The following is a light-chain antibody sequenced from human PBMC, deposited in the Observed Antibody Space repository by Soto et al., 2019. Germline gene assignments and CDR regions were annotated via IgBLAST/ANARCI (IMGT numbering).Light chain of an antibody. CDR2: ENN. Sequence: QSVLTQPPSVSAAPGQTLTISCSGSSSNIGNRGVSWYQQLPGTAPKLLIYENNKRPSGIPDRFSGSKSGTSATLGISGLQTGDEADYYCGTWDSSLSAGVFGGGTKVTVL. CDR3: GTWDSSLSAGV. V-gene: IGLV1-51*02. J-gene: IGLJ2*01. CDR1: SSNIGNRG.